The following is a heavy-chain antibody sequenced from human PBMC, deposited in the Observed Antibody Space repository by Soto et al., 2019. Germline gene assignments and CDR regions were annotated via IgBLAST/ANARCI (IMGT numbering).Heavy chain of an antibody. V-gene: IGHV3-30*18. CDR1: GFTFSSYG. CDR3: AKDSAGIAAAGSDFDY. D-gene: IGHD6-13*01. J-gene: IGHJ4*02. CDR2: ISYDGSNK. Sequence: GGSLRLSCAASGFTFSSYGMHWVRQAPGKGLEWVAVISYDGSNKYYADSVKGRFTISRDNSKNTLYLQMNSLRAEDTAVYYCAKDSAGIAAAGSDFDYWGQGTLVTVSS.